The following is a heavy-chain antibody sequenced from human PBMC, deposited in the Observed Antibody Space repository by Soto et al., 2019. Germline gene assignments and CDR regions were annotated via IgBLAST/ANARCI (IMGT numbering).Heavy chain of an antibody. CDR2: IYPGDSDT. D-gene: IGHD6-19*01. Sequence: GESLKISCQGFGDSIISYWIGWVRQKPGGGLEWMGLIYPGDSDTRYSPSFRGQVTMSVDKSISAAYLQWSSLKASDTALYYCARGLVVAGNKNAFDVWGQGTMVTV. J-gene: IGHJ3*01. CDR3: ARGLVVAGNKNAFDV. CDR1: GDSIISYW. V-gene: IGHV5-51*01.